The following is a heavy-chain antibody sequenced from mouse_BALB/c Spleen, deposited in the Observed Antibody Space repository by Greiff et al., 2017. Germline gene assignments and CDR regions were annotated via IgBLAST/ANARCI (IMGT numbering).Heavy chain of an antibody. Sequence: EVQLQQSGPELVKPGASVKMSCKASGYTFTSYVMHWVKQKPGQGLEWIGYINPYNDGTKYNEKVKGKATLTADKSSSTAYMELSSLTSEDSAVYYCITTNFDYWGKGTTLTVSS. J-gene: IGHJ2*01. CDR3: ITTNFDY. CDR2: INPYNDGT. V-gene: IGHV1-14*01. D-gene: IGHD1-2*01. CDR1: GYTFTSYV.